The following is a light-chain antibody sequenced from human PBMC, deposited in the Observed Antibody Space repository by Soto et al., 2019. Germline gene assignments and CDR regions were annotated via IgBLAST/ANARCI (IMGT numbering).Light chain of an antibody. V-gene: IGLV1-51*01. Sequence: QSVLTQSPSVSAAPGQKVTISCSGSSSNIGNNYVSWYQHHPGTVPKVIIYETSKRPSGVSDRFSGSKSGNTASLTISGLQAEDEADYYCFSFTSTNTHVFGSGTKLTVL. CDR3: FSFTSTNTHV. J-gene: IGLJ1*01. CDR2: ETS. CDR1: SSNIGNNY.